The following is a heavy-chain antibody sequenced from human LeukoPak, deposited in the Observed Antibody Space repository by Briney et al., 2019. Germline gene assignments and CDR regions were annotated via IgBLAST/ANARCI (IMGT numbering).Heavy chain of an antibody. CDR1: GGSISSGDYY. CDR2: IYYSGST. V-gene: IGHV4-30-4*01. J-gene: IGHJ4*02. Sequence: SQTLPLTCTVSGGSISSGDYYWRWIRQPPGKGLEWIVYIYYSGSTYYNPSLKSRVTISVDTSKNQFSLKLSSVTAADTAVYYCARAVVITGNVVDYWGQGTLVTVSS. CDR3: ARAVVITGNVVDY. D-gene: IGHD3-22*01.